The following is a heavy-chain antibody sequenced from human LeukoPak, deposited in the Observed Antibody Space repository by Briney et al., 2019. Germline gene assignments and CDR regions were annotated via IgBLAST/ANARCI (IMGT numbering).Heavy chain of an antibody. CDR1: GFTFSNYW. CDR2: IKQDESEK. D-gene: IGHD3-10*01. J-gene: IGHJ4*02. CDR3: ARDGWRFGELSDY. Sequence: GGSLRLSCAASGFTFSNYWMSWVRQAPGKGLEWVANIKQDESEKYYVNSVKGRFTIFRDNAKNSLNLQMNSLRPEDTAVYYCARDGWRFGELSDYWGQGTLVTVSS. V-gene: IGHV3-7*04.